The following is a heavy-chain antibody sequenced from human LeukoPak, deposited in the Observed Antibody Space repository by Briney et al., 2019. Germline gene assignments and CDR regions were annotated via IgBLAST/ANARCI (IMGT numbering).Heavy chain of an antibody. J-gene: IGHJ6*03. D-gene: IGHD2-15*01. Sequence: ASVKVSCKASGYTFTNYGISWVRQAPGQGLEWMGWISANSGNTDYVQKFQGRVTMTRDTSISTAYMELSRLRSNDTAVYYCASIGYCSGGSCYPYYYYYMDVWGKGTTVTVSS. CDR3: ASIGYCSGGSCYPYYYYYMDV. CDR2: ISANSGNT. V-gene: IGHV1-18*01. CDR1: GYTFTNYG.